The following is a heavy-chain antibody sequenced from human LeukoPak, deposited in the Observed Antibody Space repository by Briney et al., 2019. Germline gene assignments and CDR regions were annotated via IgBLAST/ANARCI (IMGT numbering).Heavy chain of an antibody. CDR1: GFIFSSHG. D-gene: IGHD3-16*01. CDR3: AKDDDWGRYKH. J-gene: IGHJ1*01. CDR2: ISPSGDIT. Sequence: GGSLRLSCAGSGFIFSSHGMNWVRQAPGKGLEWVSGISPSGDITYYTDSVRGRFTISRDNFKNTLSLQVNSRRAEDTAMYYCAKDDDWGRYKHWGQGTLVTVSS. V-gene: IGHV3-23*01.